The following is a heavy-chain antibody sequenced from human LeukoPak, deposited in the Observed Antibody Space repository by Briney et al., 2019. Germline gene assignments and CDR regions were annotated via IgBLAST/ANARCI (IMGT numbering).Heavy chain of an antibody. J-gene: IGHJ6*02. CDR3: ARDYYGSGSYSYYYYGMDV. V-gene: IGHV3-21*01. D-gene: IGHD3-10*01. CDR1: GFTFSRYS. CDR2: ISSISSYI. Sequence: PGGSLRLSCAASGFTFSRYSMNWVRQAPGKGLEWVSSISSISSYIYYADAVKGRFTISRDNAKNSLYLQMTSLRAEDTAVYYCARDYYGSGSYSYYYYGMDVWGQGTTVTVSS.